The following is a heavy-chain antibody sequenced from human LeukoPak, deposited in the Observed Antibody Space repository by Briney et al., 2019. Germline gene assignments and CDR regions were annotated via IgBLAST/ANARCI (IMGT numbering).Heavy chain of an antibody. CDR2: INHSGST. J-gene: IGHJ3*02. CDR3: ARDKPPLGYCSSTSCYSAFDI. Sequence: SETLSLTCAVYGGSFSGYYWSWIRQPPGKGLEWIGEINHSGSTNYNPSLKSRVTISVDTSKNQFSLKLSSVTAAATAVYYCARDKPPLGYCSSTSCYSAFDIWGQGTMVTVSS. CDR1: GGSFSGYY. D-gene: IGHD2-2*01. V-gene: IGHV4-34*01.